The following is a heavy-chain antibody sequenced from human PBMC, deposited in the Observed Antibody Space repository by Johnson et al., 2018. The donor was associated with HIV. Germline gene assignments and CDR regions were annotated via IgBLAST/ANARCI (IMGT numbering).Heavy chain of an antibody. CDR1: GFTVSSNY. V-gene: IGHV3-53*01. Sequence: MQLVESGGGLIQPGGSLRLSCAASGFTVSSNYMSWVRQAPGKGLEWVSVIYSGGRTFYADSVKGRFTISRDNSKNTLYLQMNSLRAEDTAVYYCARSIMGAGPFDIWGQGTMVSVSS. J-gene: IGHJ3*02. CDR3: ARSIMGAGPFDI. CDR2: IYSGGRT.